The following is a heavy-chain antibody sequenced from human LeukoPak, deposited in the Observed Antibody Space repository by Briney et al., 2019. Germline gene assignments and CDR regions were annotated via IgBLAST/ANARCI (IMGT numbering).Heavy chain of an antibody. D-gene: IGHD1-1*01. J-gene: IGHJ4*02. Sequence: GGSLRLSCAASGFTFTYYAMTWVRQAPRKGLESVSGISASGDSPYYADSVKGRFTISRDNSKNTLYLQMNSLRAEDTAVYYCAKVYNWNYQLSDYWGQGTLVTVSS. CDR2: ISASGDSP. CDR1: GFTFTYYA. CDR3: AKVYNWNYQLSDY. V-gene: IGHV3-23*01.